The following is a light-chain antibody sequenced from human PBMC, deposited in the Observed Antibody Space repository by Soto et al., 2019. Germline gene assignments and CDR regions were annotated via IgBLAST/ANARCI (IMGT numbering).Light chain of an antibody. V-gene: IGLV1-44*01. J-gene: IGLJ2*01. CDR1: SSNIGSHT. Sequence: QLVLTQPPSASGTPGQRVTISCSGSSSNIGSHTVNWYQQLPGTAPTLLSYSNNQRPSGVPDRFSGSKSGTSASLAISGLQSEDEADYYCAAGDDSLNGHVVFGGGTKLTVL. CDR3: AAGDDSLNGHVV. CDR2: SNN.